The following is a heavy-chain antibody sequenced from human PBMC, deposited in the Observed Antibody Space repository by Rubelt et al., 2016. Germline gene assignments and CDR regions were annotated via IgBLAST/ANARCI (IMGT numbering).Heavy chain of an antibody. CDR2: INAGNGNT. J-gene: IGHJ5*02. CDR1: A. D-gene: IGHD3-10*01. Sequence: AMHWVRQAPGQRLEWMGWINAGNGNTKYSQKFQGRVTMTEDTSTDTAYMELSSLRSEDTAVYYCATGGIDPWGQGTLVTVSS. V-gene: IGHV1-3*01. CDR3: ATGGIDP.